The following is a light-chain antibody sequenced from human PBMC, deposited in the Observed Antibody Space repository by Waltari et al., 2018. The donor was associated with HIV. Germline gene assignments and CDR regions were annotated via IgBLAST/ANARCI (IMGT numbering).Light chain of an antibody. CDR1: NIAGRK. CDR2: DDS. Sequence: YVLTQPPSVSVAPGQTARITCGGDNIAGRKVHWYQRRPGQAPALVVFDDSYRPSGIPERFSGSISGNTATLIISRFEDGDEADYYCQVWDESNEQVAFGGGTRLTVL. J-gene: IGLJ2*01. V-gene: IGLV3-21*02. CDR3: QVWDESNEQVA.